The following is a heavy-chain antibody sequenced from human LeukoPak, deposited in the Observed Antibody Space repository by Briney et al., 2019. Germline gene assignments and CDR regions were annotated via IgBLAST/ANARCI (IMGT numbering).Heavy chain of an antibody. CDR3: ARAGYQLLHATDY. CDR2: ISSSSSYI. CDR1: GFTFSSYS. J-gene: IGHJ4*02. V-gene: IGHV3-21*01. D-gene: IGHD2-2*01. Sequence: PGGSLRLSCAASGFTFSSYSMNWVRQAPGKGLEWVSSISSSSSYIYYADSVKGRFTISRDNAKNSLYLQMNSLRAEDTAVYYCARAGYQLLHATDYWGQGTLVTVSS.